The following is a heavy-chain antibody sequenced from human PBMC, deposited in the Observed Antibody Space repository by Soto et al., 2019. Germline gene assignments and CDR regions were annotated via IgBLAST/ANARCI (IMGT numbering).Heavy chain of an antibody. J-gene: IGHJ3*02. CDR1: GFTFSSYA. Sequence: QVQLVESGGGVVQPGRSLRLSCAASGFTFSSYAMHWVRLAPGKGLEWVAVISYDGSNKYYADSVKGRLTISRDSSKNTLFLQMNSLRAEVTAVYYCTRKFYDILTGYYGGAFDIWGQGTMVTVSS. D-gene: IGHD3-9*01. CDR3: TRKFYDILTGYYGGAFDI. V-gene: IGHV3-30-3*01. CDR2: ISYDGSNK.